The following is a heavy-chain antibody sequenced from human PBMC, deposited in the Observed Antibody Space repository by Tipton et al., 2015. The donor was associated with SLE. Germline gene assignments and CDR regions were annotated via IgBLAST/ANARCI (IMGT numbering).Heavy chain of an antibody. CDR3: ARGRDIVDY. CDR1: GGSISSSGYY. D-gene: IGHD5-12*01. CDR2: INHSGST. V-gene: IGHV4-39*07. Sequence: TLSLTCTVSGGSISSSGYYWSWIRQPPGKGLEWIGEINHSGSTNYNPSLKSRVTISVDTSKNQFSLKLSSVTAADTAVYYCARGRDIVDYWGQGTLVTVSS. J-gene: IGHJ4*02.